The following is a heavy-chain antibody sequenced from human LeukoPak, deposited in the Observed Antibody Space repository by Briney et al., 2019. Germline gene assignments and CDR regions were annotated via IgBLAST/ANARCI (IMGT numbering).Heavy chain of an antibody. CDR1: GYTFTSYY. Sequence: ASVKVSCEASGYTFTSYYIHWVRQAPGQWLEWMGIIDPSGGSAGCAQNLQGRVTMTRDTSTSTIYMELSSLRSEDTAVYYCAKETPNAYYLDYWGQGTLVTVSS. CDR2: IDPSGGSA. CDR3: AKETPNAYYLDY. V-gene: IGHV1-46*04. J-gene: IGHJ4*02.